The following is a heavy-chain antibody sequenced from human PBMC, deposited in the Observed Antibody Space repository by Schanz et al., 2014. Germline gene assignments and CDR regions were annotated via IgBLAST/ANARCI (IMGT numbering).Heavy chain of an antibody. V-gene: IGHV3-23*04. CDR2: ISARGEVS. Sequence: EVQLVESGGGLVQPGGSLKLSCAASGFTFSSYAMSWVRQAPGKGLEWVSVISARGEVSKYSDSVKGRFIVSRDNSRATLFLQMDSLRAADTAFYYCAKWEDIVPEPEPMRGWFDSWGQGILVTVSS. J-gene: IGHJ5*01. CDR3: AKWEDIVPEPEPMRGWFDS. D-gene: IGHD2-8*01. CDR1: GFTFSSYA.